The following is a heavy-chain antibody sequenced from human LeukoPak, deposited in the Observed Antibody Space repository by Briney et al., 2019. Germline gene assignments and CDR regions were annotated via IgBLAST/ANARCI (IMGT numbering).Heavy chain of an antibody. CDR1: GGSISSYY. J-gene: IGHJ4*02. V-gene: IGHV4-4*09. D-gene: IGHD3-10*01. CDR3: ARGSGRPNFDY. Sequence: SETLSLTCTVSGGSISSYYWSWIWQPPGKGLEWIGYIYTSGSTNYNPSLNSRAAISVDTSKNQLSLNLFSVTAADTAVYFCARGSGRPNFDYWGQGTLVTVSS. CDR2: IYTSGST.